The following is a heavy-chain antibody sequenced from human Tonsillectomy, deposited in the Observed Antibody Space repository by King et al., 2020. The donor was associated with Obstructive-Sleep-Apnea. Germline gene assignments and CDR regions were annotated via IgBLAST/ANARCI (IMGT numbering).Heavy chain of an antibody. J-gene: IGHJ4*02. CDR3: AREDGYYYGSGSYLDY. CDR1: GFTVSSYG. CDR2: IWYDGSNK. Sequence: QLVQSGGGVVQPGRSLRLSCAASGFTVSSYGMHWVRQAPGKGLEWVAVIWYDGSNKYYADSVKGRFTISRDNSKNTLYLQMNSLRAEDTAVYYCAREDGYYYGSGSYLDYWGQGTLVTVSS. V-gene: IGHV3-33*01. D-gene: IGHD3-10*01.